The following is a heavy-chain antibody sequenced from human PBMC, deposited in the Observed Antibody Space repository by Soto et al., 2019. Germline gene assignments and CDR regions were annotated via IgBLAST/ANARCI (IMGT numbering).Heavy chain of an antibody. CDR3: ARSKRYCRGGSCYWNWFDP. CDR1: GYTFISHA. CDR2: ISGYNGDT. V-gene: IGHV1-18*01. Sequence: QVQLVQSGGEVKKPGASVKVSCKASGYTFISHAITWVRQAPGQGLEWMGWISGYNGDTHYAQDRQGRVTMTTDTSRSTAYMEMRSLRSDDTAVYYCARSKRYCRGGSCYWNWFDPWGQGTLVTVSS. J-gene: IGHJ5*02. D-gene: IGHD2-15*01.